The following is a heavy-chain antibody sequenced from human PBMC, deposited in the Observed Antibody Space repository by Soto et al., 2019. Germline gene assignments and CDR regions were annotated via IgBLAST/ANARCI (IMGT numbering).Heavy chain of an antibody. CDR2: ISGSGGST. Sequence: GGSLRFSCAASGFTFSSYAMSWVRQAPGKGLEWVSAISGSGGSTYYADSVKGRFTISRDNSKNTLYLQMNSLRAEDTAVYYCAKDYWGGRCTNGVCYTFWFDPWGQGTLVTVSS. CDR1: GFTFSSYA. D-gene: IGHD2-8*01. CDR3: AKDYWGGRCTNGVCYTFWFDP. V-gene: IGHV3-23*01. J-gene: IGHJ5*02.